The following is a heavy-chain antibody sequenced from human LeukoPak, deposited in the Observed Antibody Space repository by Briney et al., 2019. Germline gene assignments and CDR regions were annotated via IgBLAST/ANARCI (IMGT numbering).Heavy chain of an antibody. D-gene: IGHD6-19*01. J-gene: IGHJ4*02. CDR1: GGSINNYY. V-gene: IGHV4-4*07. CDR3: ARGDSSGWWDFDY. Sequence: SETLSLTCTVSGGSINNYYWSWIRQPAGKGVEWIGRIYTTGSTNYNPSLKSRVTMSVDTSKNQFSLKLRSVTAADTAVYFCARGDSSGWWDFDYWGQGTLVTVSS. CDR2: IYTTGST.